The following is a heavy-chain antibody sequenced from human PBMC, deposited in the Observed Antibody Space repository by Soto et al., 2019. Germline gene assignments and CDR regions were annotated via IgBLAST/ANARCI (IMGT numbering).Heavy chain of an antibody. Sequence: GGSLRLSCAVSGFTFSSYGMHWVRQAPGKGLEWVTLISHDGSKKYYADSVKGRFSISRDNSKNTLYLQMDSLRTEDTAVYYCAKDSMARVYSSYGMDVWGQGTTVTVSS. CDR2: ISHDGSKK. CDR3: AKDSMARVYSSYGMDV. V-gene: IGHV3-30*18. D-gene: IGHD2-15*01. J-gene: IGHJ6*02. CDR1: GFTFSSYG.